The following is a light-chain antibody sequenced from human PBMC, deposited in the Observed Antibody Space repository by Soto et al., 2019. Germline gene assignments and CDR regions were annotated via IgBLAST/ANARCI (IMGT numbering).Light chain of an antibody. CDR2: DVS. V-gene: IGLV2-11*01. Sequence: QSALTQPRSVSGSPGLSVTISCTGTSSYVGGHDYVSWYQQHPGKAPKVMIYDVSKRPSGVPDRFSGSKSGNTASLTISGLQAEDEADYYCCSYAGGYIYVFGPGTKVTVL. CDR1: SSYVGGHDY. CDR3: CSYAGGYIYV. J-gene: IGLJ1*01.